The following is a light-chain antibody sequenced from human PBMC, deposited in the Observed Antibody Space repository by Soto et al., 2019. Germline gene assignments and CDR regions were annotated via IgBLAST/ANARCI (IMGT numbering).Light chain of an antibody. CDR1: QSVSNY. V-gene: IGKV3-20*01. J-gene: IGKJ1*01. Sequence: EIVLTQSPGTLSLSPGERATLSCRASQSVSNYLAWYQQKPGQAPRLLIYGASRRATDIPDRFSGSGSGTEFTLTISRLEPEDFAVYYCQQYGGSPQTFRQGTNVEIK. CDR2: GAS. CDR3: QQYGGSPQT.